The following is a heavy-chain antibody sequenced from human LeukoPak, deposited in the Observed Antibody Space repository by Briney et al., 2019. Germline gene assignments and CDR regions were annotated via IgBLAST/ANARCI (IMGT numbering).Heavy chain of an antibody. CDR2: LKQDGGEK. CDR3: ARGGDYSDY. Sequence: PGGSLRLSCAASGFIFSSYWMNWVRQAPGKGLEWVANLKQDGGEKYYVDSVKGRFTISRDNAKNSLYLQMNSLRVEDTAVYYCARGGDYSDYWGQGTLVTVSS. D-gene: IGHD4-17*01. J-gene: IGHJ4*02. V-gene: IGHV3-7*01. CDR1: GFIFSSYW.